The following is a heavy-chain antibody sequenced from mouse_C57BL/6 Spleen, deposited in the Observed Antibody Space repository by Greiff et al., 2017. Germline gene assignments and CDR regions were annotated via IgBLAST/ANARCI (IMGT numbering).Heavy chain of an antibody. V-gene: IGHV1-9*01. J-gene: IGHJ4*01. CDR1: GYTFTGYW. CDR2: ILPGSGST. Sequence: QVQLQQSGAELMKPGASVKLSCKATGYTFTGYWIEWVKQRPGHGLEWIGEILPGSGSTNYNEKFKGKATFTADTSSNTAYMQISSLTTEDSAIYYCARRGYYGSSSYAMDYWGQGTSDTASS. CDR3: ARRGYYGSSSYAMDY. D-gene: IGHD1-1*01.